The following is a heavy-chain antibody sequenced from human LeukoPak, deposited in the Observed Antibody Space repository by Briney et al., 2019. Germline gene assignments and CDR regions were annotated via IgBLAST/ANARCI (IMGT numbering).Heavy chain of an antibody. V-gene: IGHV1-69*13. CDR1: GGTFSSYA. D-gene: IGHD4-17*01. CDR2: IIPIFGTA. CDR3: ARVMTTVTTFYYYYGMDV. J-gene: IGHJ6*02. Sequence: SVKVSCKASGGTFSSYAISWVQQAPGQGLEWMGGIIPIFGTANYAQKFQGRVTITADESTSTAYMELSSLRSEDTAVYYCARVMTTVTTFYYYYGMDVWGQGTTVTVSS.